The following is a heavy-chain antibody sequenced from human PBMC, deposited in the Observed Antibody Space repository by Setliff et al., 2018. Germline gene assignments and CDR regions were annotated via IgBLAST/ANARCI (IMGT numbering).Heavy chain of an antibody. V-gene: IGHV3-48*04. J-gene: IGHJ4*02. CDR3: VRDTTSGWMLTN. Sequence: QSGGSLRLSCAASGFTFSTYGLNWARQAPGKGLEWISYLNNDGTTIYYADSVRGRFTISRDNARDSLYLQMNSLRAEDTAVYYCVRDTTSGWMLTNWGQGTLVTVSS. CDR1: GFTFSTYG. D-gene: IGHD6-25*01. CDR2: LNNDGTTI.